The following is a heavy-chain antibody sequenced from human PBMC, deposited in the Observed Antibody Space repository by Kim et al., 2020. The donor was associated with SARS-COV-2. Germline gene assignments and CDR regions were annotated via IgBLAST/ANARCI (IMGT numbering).Heavy chain of an antibody. CDR1: GFTFSSYA. CDR2: ISGSGGST. V-gene: IGHV3-23*01. Sequence: GGSLRLSCAASGFTFSSYAMSWVRQAPGKGLEWVSAISGSGGSTYYADSVKGRFTISRDNSKNTLYLQMNSLRAEDTAVYYCAKEAIVVVTATPYFDYWGQGTLVTVSS. J-gene: IGHJ4*02. D-gene: IGHD2-21*02. CDR3: AKEAIVVVTATPYFDY.